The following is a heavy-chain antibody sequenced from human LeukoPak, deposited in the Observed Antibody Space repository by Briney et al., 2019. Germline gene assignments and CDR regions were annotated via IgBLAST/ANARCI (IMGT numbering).Heavy chain of an antibody. CDR3: AKTPYDYVWGSYRPIDY. Sequence: PGGSLRLSCAASGFTVSSSYMSWVRQAPGKGLEWVSVIYSDGTTYYADSVKGRFTISRDNSKNTLYLQMNILRAEDTAVYYCAKTPYDYVWGSYRPIDYWGQGTLVTVSS. CDR2: IYSDGTT. J-gene: IGHJ4*02. V-gene: IGHV3-66*01. CDR1: GFTVSSSY. D-gene: IGHD3-16*02.